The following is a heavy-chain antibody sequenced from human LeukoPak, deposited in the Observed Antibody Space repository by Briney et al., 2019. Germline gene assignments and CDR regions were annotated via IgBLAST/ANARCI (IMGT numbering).Heavy chain of an antibody. J-gene: IGHJ4*02. CDR1: GFTFTEYA. CDR3: TREPPEYCDGGC. V-gene: IGHV3-49*04. CDR2: VRGKPNGGTT. Sequence: GGSLRLSCIVSGFTFTEYAMSWVRQAPGKGLEWVAFVRGKPNGGTTEYAASVKGRFTISRDDSKSIAYLQMNSLQTEDTAIYYCTREPPEYCDGGCWGQGTLVTVSS. D-gene: IGHD2-21*02.